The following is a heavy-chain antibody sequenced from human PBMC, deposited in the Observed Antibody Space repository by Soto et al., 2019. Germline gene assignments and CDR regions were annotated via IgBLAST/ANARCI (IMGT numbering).Heavy chain of an antibody. V-gene: IGHV3-23*01. CDR3: AKQGSSSSKWAWFGP. Sequence: PGGSLRLSCEASGFTFSSYAMAWVRQAPGKGLEWVSSISATGGTTEYADSAQGRLTISRDNSKNMLYLQMKSLRVEDTAVYFCAKQGSSSSKWAWFGPWGQGTTVTVSS. J-gene: IGHJ6*02. CDR1: GFTFSSYA. CDR2: ISATGGTT. D-gene: IGHD2-2*01.